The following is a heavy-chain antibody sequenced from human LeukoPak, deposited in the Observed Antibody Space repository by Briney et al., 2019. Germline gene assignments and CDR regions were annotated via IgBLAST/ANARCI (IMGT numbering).Heavy chain of an antibody. CDR2: FSGSGGST. V-gene: IGHV3-23*01. Sequence: GGSLRLSCAASGSTFSSFAMSWVRQAPGKGLEWVSTFSGSGGSTYYADSVKGRFSISRDNSKNTLYLQMNSLRAEDTAAYYCARSGLNRFDYWGQGTLVTVSS. CDR3: ARSGLNRFDY. D-gene: IGHD2-15*01. CDR1: GSTFSSFA. J-gene: IGHJ4*02.